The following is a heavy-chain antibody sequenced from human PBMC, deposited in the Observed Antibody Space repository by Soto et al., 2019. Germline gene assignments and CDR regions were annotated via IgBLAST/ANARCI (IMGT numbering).Heavy chain of an antibody. CDR3: ARDFERVPAAMWVKKPYYYMDV. CDR1: GGSISSGGYY. J-gene: IGHJ6*03. CDR2: IYYSGST. D-gene: IGHD2-2*01. V-gene: IGHV4-31*03. Sequence: SETLSLTCTVSGGSISSGGYYWSWIRQHPGKGLEWIGYIYYSGSTYYNPSLKSRVTISVDTSKNQFSLKLSSVTAADTAVYYCARDFERVPAAMWVKKPYYYMDVWGKGTTVTVSS.